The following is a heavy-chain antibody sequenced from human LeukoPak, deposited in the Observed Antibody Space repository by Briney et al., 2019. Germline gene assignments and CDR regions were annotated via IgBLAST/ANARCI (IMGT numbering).Heavy chain of an antibody. D-gene: IGHD1-26*01. CDR1: GYSFTDYW. Sequence: GESLKISCKGSGYSFTDYWIGWVRQMPGKGLEWKAIINPGDSDIRYSPSFQGQVTISADKSISPAYLQRSRLKASDTAMYYCARHRTFIVGPTQPDYFDNWGQGTLVTVSS. CDR2: INPGDSDI. V-gene: IGHV5-51*01. J-gene: IGHJ4*02. CDR3: ARHRTFIVGPTQPDYFDN.